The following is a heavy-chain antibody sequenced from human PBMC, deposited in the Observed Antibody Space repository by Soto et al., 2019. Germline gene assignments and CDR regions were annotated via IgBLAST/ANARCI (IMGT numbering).Heavy chain of an antibody. V-gene: IGHV3-11*01. CDR1: GFTFSDYY. CDR3: ALAGYDSNYYAVTPLSAGHF. Sequence: QVQLVVSGGGLVKPGGSLRISCAASGFTFSDYYISWIRQAPGKGLEWVSYISSSGSIIYYADSVKGRFTISRDNAQNSLYLQMNSLRAEDTAVYYCALAGYDSNYYAVTPLSAGHFWGQGTLVTVS. J-gene: IGHJ4*02. CDR2: ISSSGSII. D-gene: IGHD4-4*01.